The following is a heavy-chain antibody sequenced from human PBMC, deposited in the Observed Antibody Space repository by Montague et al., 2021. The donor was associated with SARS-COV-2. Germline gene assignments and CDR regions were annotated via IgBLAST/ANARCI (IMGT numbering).Heavy chain of an antibody. CDR3: ASTYYYASGSLFDP. CDR1: GGSISSANYY. V-gene: IGHV4-61*02. Sequence: TLSLTCTVSGGSISSANYYWSWIRQPAGKGLEWVGRFYTSGSTNYNPSLKSRVAISADTSKNQFSLKLSSVTAADTAVYYCASTYYYASGSLFDPWGQGTLVTVSS. D-gene: IGHD3-10*01. CDR2: FYTSGST. J-gene: IGHJ5*02.